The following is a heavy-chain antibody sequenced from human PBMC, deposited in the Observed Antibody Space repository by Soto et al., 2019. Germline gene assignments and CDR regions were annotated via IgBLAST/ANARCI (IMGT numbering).Heavy chain of an antibody. V-gene: IGHV3-23*01. D-gene: IGHD2-2*01. CDR2: ISGDGSST. J-gene: IGHJ6*03. CDR3: ARVQYQLPYYYYYYMDV. CDR1: GFTFSSYA. Sequence: GSLRLSCAASGFTFSSYAMSWVRQAPGKGLVWVSAISGDGSSTYYADYVKGRFTISRDNAKNTLYLQMNSLRAEDTAVYYCARVQYQLPYYYYYYMDVWGKGTTVTVSS.